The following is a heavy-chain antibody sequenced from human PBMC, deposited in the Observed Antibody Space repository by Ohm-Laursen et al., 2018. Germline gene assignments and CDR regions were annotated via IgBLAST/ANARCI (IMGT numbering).Heavy chain of an antibody. V-gene: IGHV4-61*01. CDR1: GGSVSSGSYY. CDR2: IYYSGST. D-gene: IGHD5-18*01. Sequence: SDTLSLTWTVSGGSVSSGSYYWSWIRQPPGKGLEWIGYIYYSGSTSYNPSLKSRVTMSVDTSKNQFSLKLGSVTAADTAVYYCASTMGLNTALSFWGQGTLVTVSS. J-gene: IGHJ4*02. CDR3: ASTMGLNTALSF.